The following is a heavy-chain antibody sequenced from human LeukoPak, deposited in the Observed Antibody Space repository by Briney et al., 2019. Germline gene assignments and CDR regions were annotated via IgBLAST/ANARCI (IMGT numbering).Heavy chain of an antibody. CDR2: INPNSGGT. CDR1: GYTFTGYY. J-gene: IGHJ4*02. V-gene: IGHV1-2*02. CDR3: ARDSGSGWYGIDY. Sequence: ASVKVSCKASGYTFTGYYMHWVRPAPGQGLEWMGWINPNSGGTNSAQKFQGRVTMTRDTSTSTAYMELSRLRSDDTAVYYCARDSGSGWYGIDYWGQGTLVTVSS. D-gene: IGHD6-19*01.